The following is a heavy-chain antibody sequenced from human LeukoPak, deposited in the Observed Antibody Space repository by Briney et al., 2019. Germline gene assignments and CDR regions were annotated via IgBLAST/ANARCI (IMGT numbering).Heavy chain of an antibody. Sequence: GGSLRLSCAASGFTFDDYGMSWVRQAPGKGLEWVSGINWNGGSTGYADSVKGRFTISRDNAKNSLYLQMNSLRAEDTALYYCARPIVVVVAAGMNGAFDIWGQGTMVTVSS. CDR3: ARPIVVVVAAGMNGAFDI. J-gene: IGHJ3*02. V-gene: IGHV3-20*04. CDR1: GFTFDDYG. CDR2: INWNGGST. D-gene: IGHD2-15*01.